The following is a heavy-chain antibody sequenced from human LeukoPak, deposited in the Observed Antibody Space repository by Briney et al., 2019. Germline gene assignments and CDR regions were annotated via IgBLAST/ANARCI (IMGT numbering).Heavy chain of an antibody. J-gene: IGHJ4*02. Sequence: ASVKVSCKASGYTFTNYGISWVRQAPGQGLEWMGWVSAYADDTNYVQKFQGRITMTTDTSTSTAYAELRSLRSDDTAVYYCARDCIGCHGFDYWGQGTLVTVSS. CDR1: GYTFTNYG. D-gene: IGHD2-15*01. CDR2: VSAYADDT. CDR3: ARDCIGCHGFDY. V-gene: IGHV1-18*01.